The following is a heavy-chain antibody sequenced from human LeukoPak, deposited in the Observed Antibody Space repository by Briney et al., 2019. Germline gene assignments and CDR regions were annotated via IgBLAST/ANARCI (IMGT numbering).Heavy chain of an antibody. CDR3: AKGSVDILTGYSDY. Sequence: QPGRSLRLSCAASGFTFDDYAMHWVRQAPGKGLEWVSGISWNSGSIGYADSVKGRFTISRDNAKNSLYLQMNSLRAEDTALYYCAKGSVDILTGYSDYWGQGTLVTVSS. V-gene: IGHV3-9*01. CDR2: ISWNSGSI. CDR1: GFTFDDYA. D-gene: IGHD3-9*01. J-gene: IGHJ4*02.